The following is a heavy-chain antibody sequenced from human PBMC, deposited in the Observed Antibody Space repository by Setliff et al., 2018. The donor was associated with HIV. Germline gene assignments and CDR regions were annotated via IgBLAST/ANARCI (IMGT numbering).Heavy chain of an antibody. V-gene: IGHV1-24*01. D-gene: IGHD3-22*01. CDR1: GYTLTELS. Sequence: ASVKVSCKISGYTLTELSIHWVRQAPGKGLEWMANFDPEDGETFYAQKFQGRLTMTEDTSTDTAYMELSSLRSDDTAMYYCARIPNHSSGFDYWGQGTPVTSPQ. CDR3: ARIPNHSSGFDY. CDR2: FDPEDGET. J-gene: IGHJ4*02.